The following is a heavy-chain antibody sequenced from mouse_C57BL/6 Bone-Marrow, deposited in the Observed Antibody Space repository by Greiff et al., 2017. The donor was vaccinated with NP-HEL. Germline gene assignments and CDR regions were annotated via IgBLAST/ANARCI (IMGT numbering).Heavy chain of an antibody. J-gene: IGHJ4*01. D-gene: IGHD1-1*01. Sequence: EVKLVESGGGLVQPGGSLKLSCAASGFTFSDYGMAWVRQAPRKGPEWVAFISNLAYSIYYADTVTGRFTISRENAKNTLYLEMSSLRSEDTAMYYCARHYYGSSPSYAMDYWGQGTSVTVSS. CDR1: GFTFSDYG. V-gene: IGHV5-15*01. CDR3: ARHYYGSSPSYAMDY. CDR2: ISNLAYSI.